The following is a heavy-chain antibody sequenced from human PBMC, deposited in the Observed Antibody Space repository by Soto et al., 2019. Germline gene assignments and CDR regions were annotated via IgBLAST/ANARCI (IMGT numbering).Heavy chain of an antibody. V-gene: IGHV4-34*01. D-gene: IGHD3-22*01. Sequence: SETLSVTCAVYGGSFIGYYWSWIRQPPGKGLEWIGEINHSGSTNYNPSLKSRVTISVDTSKNQFSLKLSSVTAADTAVYYCARCTYYYDSSGFRTYYFDYWGQGTLVTVSS. CDR3: ARCTYYYDSSGFRTYYFDY. CDR1: GGSFIGYY. CDR2: INHSGST. J-gene: IGHJ4*02.